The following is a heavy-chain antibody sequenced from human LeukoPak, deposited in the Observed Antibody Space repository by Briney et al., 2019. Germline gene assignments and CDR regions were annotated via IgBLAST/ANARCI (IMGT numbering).Heavy chain of an antibody. Sequence: GGSLRLSCAAPGFTFSSYCMNWVRQAPGKGLEWVSSISESSTYIYYADSVKGRFTISRDNAKNSLYLQMNSLRAEDTAVYYCTRVGDYGGNWAWYFDLWGRGTLVTVSS. J-gene: IGHJ2*01. CDR3: TRVGDYGGNWAWYFDL. CDR1: GFTFSSYC. CDR2: ISESSTYI. D-gene: IGHD4-23*01. V-gene: IGHV3-21*01.